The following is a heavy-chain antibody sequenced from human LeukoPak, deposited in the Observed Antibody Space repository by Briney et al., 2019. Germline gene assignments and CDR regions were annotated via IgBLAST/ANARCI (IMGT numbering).Heavy chain of an antibody. D-gene: IGHD1-26*01. J-gene: IGHJ4*02. CDR2: IYHNGNT. CDR3: ARSSWSLFDY. CDR1: GYSISSGYY. Sequence: SETLSLTCTVSGYSISSGYYWGWIRQPPGKGLEWIGSIYHNGNTFYNPSLKSRVTISVDTSKNQFSLKLSSVTAADTAVYYCARSSWSLFDYWGQGTLVTVSS. V-gene: IGHV4-38-2*02.